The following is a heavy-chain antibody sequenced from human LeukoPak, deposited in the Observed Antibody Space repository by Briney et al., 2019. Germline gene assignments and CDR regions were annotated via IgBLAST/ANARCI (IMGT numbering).Heavy chain of an antibody. V-gene: IGHV6-1*01. CDR3: ARFNYNGNGDY. D-gene: IGHD4-23*01. CDR1: GDGISSNSAA. J-gene: IGHJ4*02. CDR2: TYYRSKWYT. Sequence: SQTLSLTCATSGDGISSNSAAWNWIRYSPSRGLEWLGRTYYRSKWYTDYAVSVKSRITVNPDTSKNQFSLQLNSVTPEDTAVYYCARFNYNGNGDYWGQGTLVTVSS.